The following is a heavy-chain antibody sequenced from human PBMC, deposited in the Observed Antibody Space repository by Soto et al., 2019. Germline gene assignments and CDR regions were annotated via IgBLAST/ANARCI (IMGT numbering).Heavy chain of an antibody. D-gene: IGHD3-10*01. CDR1: GFTFSSYA. J-gene: IGHJ4*02. Sequence: GGSLRLSCAASGFTFSSYAMSWVRQAPGKGLKWVSAISNTGGSTYYADSVKGRFTISRDNSKNTRYLQMNSLRAEDTAVYYCAKSRNYYGSEDYRGQGTLVTVSS. V-gene: IGHV3-23*01. CDR3: AKSRNYYGSEDY. CDR2: ISNTGGST.